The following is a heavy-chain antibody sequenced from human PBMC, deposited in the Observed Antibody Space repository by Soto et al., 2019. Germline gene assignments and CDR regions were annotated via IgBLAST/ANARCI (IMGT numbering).Heavy chain of an antibody. V-gene: IGHV1-18*01. CDR1: GYTFTSYG. CDR3: ARANYYGSGSSPNWYFDL. J-gene: IGHJ2*01. D-gene: IGHD3-10*01. CDR2: ISAYNGNT. Sequence: QVQLVQSGAEVKKPGASVKVSCKASGYTFTSYGISWVRQAPGQGLEWMGWISAYNGNTNYAQKLRGRVTMTTDTSTSTAYIELRSLRSDDTAVYYCARANYYGSGSSPNWYFDLWGRGTLVTVSS.